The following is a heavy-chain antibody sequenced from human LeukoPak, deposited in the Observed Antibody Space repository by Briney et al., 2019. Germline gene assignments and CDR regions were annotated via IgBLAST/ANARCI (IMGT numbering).Heavy chain of an antibody. Sequence: SETLSLTCTVSGDSISGYYWSWIRQPPGKGLEWIGYLSGSGSTNYNPSLKSRVTISVSRNYFSLELRSVTAADAAVYYCARAYYPLYGSASGNYYGYFYYMDVWGKGTTVTISS. CDR3: ARAYYPLYGSASGNYYGYFYYMDV. D-gene: IGHD3-10*01. J-gene: IGHJ6*03. CDR2: LSGSGST. CDR1: GDSISGYY. V-gene: IGHV4-59*01.